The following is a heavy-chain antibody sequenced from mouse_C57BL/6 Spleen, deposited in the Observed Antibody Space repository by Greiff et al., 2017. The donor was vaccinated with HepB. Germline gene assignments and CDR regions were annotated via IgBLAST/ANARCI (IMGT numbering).Heavy chain of an antibody. CDR3: ARALLDAMDY. V-gene: IGHV1-82*01. CDR2: IYPGDGDT. J-gene: IGHJ4*01. CDR1: GYAFSSSW. Sequence: QVQLQQSGAELVKPGASVKISCKASGYAFSSSWMNWVKQRPGKGLEWIGRIYPGDGDTNYNGKFKGKATLTADKSSSTAYMQLSSLTSEDSAVYFCARALLDAMDYWGQGTSVTVSS.